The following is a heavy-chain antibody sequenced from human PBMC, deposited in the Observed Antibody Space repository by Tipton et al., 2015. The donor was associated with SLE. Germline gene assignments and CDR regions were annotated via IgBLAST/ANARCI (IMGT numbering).Heavy chain of an antibody. J-gene: IGHJ2*01. CDR2: IYHSGST. CDR3: ASKVGATKWYFDL. V-gene: IGHV4-39*07. CDR1: GGSISSHY. D-gene: IGHD1-26*01. Sequence: TLSLTCTVSGGSISSHYWGWIRQPPGKGLEWIGSIYHSGSTYYNPSLKSRVTISVDTSKNQFSLKLSSVTAADTAVYYCASKVGATKWYFDLWGRGTLVTVSS.